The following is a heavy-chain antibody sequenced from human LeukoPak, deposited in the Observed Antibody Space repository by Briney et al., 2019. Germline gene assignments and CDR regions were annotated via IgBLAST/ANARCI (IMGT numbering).Heavy chain of an antibody. V-gene: IGHV4-39*01. D-gene: IGHD3/OR15-3a*01. J-gene: IGHJ6*02. CDR3: ARHWTGYYYYGMDV. Sequence: PSETLSLTCTFLGDSIISSSHYWGWIRQPPGKGLEWIGSIYYSGSTHFNPSLQSRVSMSVDASKNQSALKQTYVNGAGPACLFCARHWTGYYYYGMDVWGQGTTVTVSS. CDR2: IYYSGST. CDR1: GDSIISSSHY.